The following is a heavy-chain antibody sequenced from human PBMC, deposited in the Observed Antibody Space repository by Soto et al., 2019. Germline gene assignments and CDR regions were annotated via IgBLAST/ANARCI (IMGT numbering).Heavy chain of an antibody. CDR1: GFTFSSYW. CDR2: INSDGSST. Sequence: EVQLVESGGGLVQPGGSLRLSCAASGFTFSSYWMHWVRQAPGKGLVWVSRINSDGSSTSYADSVKGRFTISRDNAKNTPYLQMNSLRAEDTAVYYCARGGSLNWYFDLWGRGTLVTVPS. J-gene: IGHJ2*01. D-gene: IGHD1-26*01. CDR3: ARGGSLNWYFDL. V-gene: IGHV3-74*01.